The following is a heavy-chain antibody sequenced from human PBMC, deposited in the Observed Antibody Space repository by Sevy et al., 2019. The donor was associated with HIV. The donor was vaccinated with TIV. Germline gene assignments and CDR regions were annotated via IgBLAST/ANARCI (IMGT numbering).Heavy chain of an antibody. CDR2: FKGKGLDGTL. D-gene: IGHD3-10*01. J-gene: IGHJ4*02. Sequence: GGSLRLSCTTSGFTFGDFAMSWVRQAPGKGLEWVALFKGKGLDGTLHHAASVRGRFAISWDNSKDIVYLQMNALETADTGVYYCVRGEGAQYIFDYWGQGALVTVSS. CDR3: VRGEGAQYIFDY. CDR1: GFTFGDFA. V-gene: IGHV3-49*04.